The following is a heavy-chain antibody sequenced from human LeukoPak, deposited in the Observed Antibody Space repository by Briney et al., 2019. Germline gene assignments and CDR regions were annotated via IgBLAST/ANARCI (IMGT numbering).Heavy chain of an antibody. D-gene: IGHD6-19*01. CDR2: NYNSGST. V-gene: IGHV4-4*02. CDR1: GCTISSSNW. J-gene: IGHJ4*03. CDR3: ARAQIDAVSSGWN. Sequence: SGTLSLTCAVSGCTISSSNWRWWGRPPPGKRQEWIGENYNSGSTNYDPSLKSRVTISVDKSKNHFYLDLNTVTAADTAVYYCARAQIDAVSSGWNWGDGTLVTASS.